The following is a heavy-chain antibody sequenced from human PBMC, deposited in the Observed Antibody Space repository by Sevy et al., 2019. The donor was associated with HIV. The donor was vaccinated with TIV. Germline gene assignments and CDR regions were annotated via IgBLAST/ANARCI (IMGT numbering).Heavy chain of an antibody. V-gene: IGHV3-53*01. J-gene: IGHJ4*02. Sequence: GGSLRLSCAASGFTVSSNYMSWVRQAPWKGLEWVSVIYSGGSTYYADSVKGRFTISRDNSKNTLYLQMNSLRAEDTAVYYCASHSSGWYYFDYWGQGTVVTVSS. CDR3: ASHSSGWYYFDY. D-gene: IGHD6-19*01. CDR2: IYSGGST. CDR1: GFTVSSNY.